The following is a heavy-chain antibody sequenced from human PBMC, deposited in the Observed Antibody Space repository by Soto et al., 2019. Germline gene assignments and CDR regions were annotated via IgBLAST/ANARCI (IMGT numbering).Heavy chain of an antibody. D-gene: IGHD3-3*01. CDR2: MNPNSGNT. J-gene: IGHJ3*02. CDR3: ARALWSGYYKGDDAFDI. Sequence: ASVKVSCKASGYTFPSYDINWVHQPTGQGLEWMGWMNPNSGNTGYAQKFQGRVTMTRNTSISTAYMELSSLRSEDTAVYYCARALWSGYYKGDDAFDIWGQGTMVTVSS. V-gene: IGHV1-8*01. CDR1: GYTFPSYD.